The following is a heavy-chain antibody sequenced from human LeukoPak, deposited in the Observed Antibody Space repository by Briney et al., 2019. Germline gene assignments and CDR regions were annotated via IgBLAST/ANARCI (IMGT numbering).Heavy chain of an antibody. CDR2: IWYDGINK. CDR3: AKDKGWGYSAYDCYGMDV. J-gene: IGHJ6*02. D-gene: IGHD1-26*01. V-gene: IGHV3-33*06. CDR1: GFTFSSYG. Sequence: GALRLSCAASGFTFSSYGMHWVRQAPGKGLEWVAVIWYDGINKYCADSVKGRFTISRDNSKNTLYLQMNSLRAEDTAVYYCAKDKGWGYSAYDCYGMDVWGQGTTVTVSS.